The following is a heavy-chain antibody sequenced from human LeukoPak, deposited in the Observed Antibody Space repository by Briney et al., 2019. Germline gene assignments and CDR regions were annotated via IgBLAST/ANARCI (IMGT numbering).Heavy chain of an antibody. J-gene: IGHJ4*02. V-gene: IGHV3-21*04. CDR3: AREIGGLMRISSGWCFDY. D-gene: IGHD6-19*01. CDR2: ISASSNYI. Sequence: GGSLRLSCAASGFTFSDYSMNWVRQAPGKGLEWVSSISASSNYIYYADSVKGRFTISRDNAKNSLYLQMSSLRAADTAVYYCAREIGGLMRISSGWCFDYWGQGTLVTVSS. CDR1: GFTFSDYS.